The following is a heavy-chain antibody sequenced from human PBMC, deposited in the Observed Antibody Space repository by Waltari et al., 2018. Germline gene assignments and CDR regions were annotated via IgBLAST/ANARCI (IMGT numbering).Heavy chain of an antibody. CDR2: INPNRGGT. J-gene: IGHJ4*02. Sequence: QVQLVQSGAEVKKPGASVKVSCKASGYTFTGYYMHWVRQAPGQGLEWMGRINPNRGGTNDAQKFQGRGTMTRDTSISTAYMELSRLRSDDTAVYYCASGQIVGAAGNYWGQGTLVTVSS. V-gene: IGHV1-2*06. CDR1: GYTFTGYY. CDR3: ASGQIVGAAGNY. D-gene: IGHD1-26*01.